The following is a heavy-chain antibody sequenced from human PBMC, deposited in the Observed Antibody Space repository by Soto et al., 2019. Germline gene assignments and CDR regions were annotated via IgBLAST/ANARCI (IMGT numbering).Heavy chain of an antibody. CDR2: INSDGSST. CDR3: SSLPQAYCVGDCYSSPFDY. D-gene: IGHD2-21*02. J-gene: IGHJ4*02. V-gene: IGHV3-74*01. Sequence: EVQLVESGGGLVQPGGSLRLSCAASGFTFSSYWMHWVRQAPGKGLVWVSRINSDGSSTSYADSVKGRFTISRDNAKNTLYLQMNSLRAEDTAVYYCSSLPQAYCVGDCYSSPFDYWGQGTLVTVSS. CDR1: GFTFSSYW.